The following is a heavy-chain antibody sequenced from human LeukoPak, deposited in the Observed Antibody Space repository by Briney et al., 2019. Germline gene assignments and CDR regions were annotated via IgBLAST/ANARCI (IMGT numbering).Heavy chain of an antibody. Sequence: SETLSLTCAVSGGSISSGGYSWSWIRQPPGKGLEWIGYIYHSGSTYYNPSLKSRVTISVDRSKNQFSLKLSSVTAADTAVYYCARLPTTVVTPIWYFDLWGRGTLVTVSS. J-gene: IGHJ2*01. V-gene: IGHV4-30-2*01. CDR3: ARLPTTVVTPIWYFDL. CDR1: GGSISSGGYS. D-gene: IGHD4-23*01. CDR2: IYHSGST.